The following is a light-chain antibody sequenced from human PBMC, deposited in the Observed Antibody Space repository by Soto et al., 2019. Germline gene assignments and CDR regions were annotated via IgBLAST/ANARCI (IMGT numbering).Light chain of an antibody. Sequence: DIVMTQSPDSLAVSLGERATINCKSSQSVLYSSNNKNYLAWYQQKPGQPPKLLFYWASTRESGVPDRFSGSGSGTDFTLTISSLQAEDVAVYYCQQYYNTPSYTFGQGTKLEIK. CDR2: WAS. CDR1: QSVLYSSNNKNY. J-gene: IGKJ2*01. CDR3: QQYYNTPSYT. V-gene: IGKV4-1*01.